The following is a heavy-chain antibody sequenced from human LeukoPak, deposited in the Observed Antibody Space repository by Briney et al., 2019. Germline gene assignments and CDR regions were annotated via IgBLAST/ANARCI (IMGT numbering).Heavy chain of an antibody. V-gene: IGHV4-39*01. CDR1: GGSISSSSSY. CDR2: IYYSGSS. D-gene: IGHD1-26*01. CDR3: ARHAAEWELRGYYYYYMDV. Sequence: KPSETLSLTCSVSGGSISSSSSYWGWIRQPPGKGLEWIGSIYYSGSSFDNPALKSRVTISVGTSKNQFSLKLSSVTAADTAVYYCARHAAEWELRGYYYYYMDVWGKGTTVTISS. J-gene: IGHJ6*03.